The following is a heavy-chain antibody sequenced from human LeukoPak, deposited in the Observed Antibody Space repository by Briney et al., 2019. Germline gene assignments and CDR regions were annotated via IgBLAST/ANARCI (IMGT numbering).Heavy chain of an antibody. D-gene: IGHD3-22*01. V-gene: IGHV1-18*01. J-gene: IGHJ3*02. Sequence: GASVKVSCKASGGTFSSYAISWVRQVPGQGLEWMGWISAYNGNTNYAQRLQGRVTMTTETSTSTAYMELRSLRSDDTAVYYCARQVYYDSSAKAFDIWGQGTMVTVSS. CDR2: ISAYNGNT. CDR1: GGTFSSYA. CDR3: ARQVYYDSSAKAFDI.